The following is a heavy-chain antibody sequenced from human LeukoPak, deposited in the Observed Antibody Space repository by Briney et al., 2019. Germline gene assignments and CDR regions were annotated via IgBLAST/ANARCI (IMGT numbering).Heavy chain of an antibody. D-gene: IGHD6-6*01. V-gene: IGHV1-69*13. CDR3: ARVRQYAARPYYYYMDV. CDR2: IIPIFGTA. Sequence: SVKVSCKASGGTFSSYAISWVRQAPGQGLEWMGGIIPIFGTANYAQKFQGRVTITADESTSTAYMELSSLRSEDTAVYYCARVRQYAARPYYYYMDVWGKGTTVTVSS. J-gene: IGHJ6*03. CDR1: GGTFSSYA.